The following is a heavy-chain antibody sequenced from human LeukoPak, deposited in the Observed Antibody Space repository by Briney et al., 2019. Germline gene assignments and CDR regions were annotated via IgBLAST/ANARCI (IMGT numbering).Heavy chain of an antibody. J-gene: IGHJ4*02. CDR1: GFTFSTSA. Sequence: PGGSLRLSCAASGFTFSTSAMTWVRQTPGKGLEWVSAISSGSISTFYSDSVKGRFTLSRDNSKNTLYLQMNSLRAEDTAVYQCAKDSPVLTVWGQGTLVTVS. V-gene: IGHV3-23*01. D-gene: IGHD3-9*01. CDR3: AKDSPVLTV. CDR2: ISSGSIST.